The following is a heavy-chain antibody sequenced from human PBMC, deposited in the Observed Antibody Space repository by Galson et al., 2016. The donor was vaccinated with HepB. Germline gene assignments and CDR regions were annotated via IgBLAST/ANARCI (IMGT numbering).Heavy chain of an antibody. CDR1: GFPLGNYS. D-gene: IGHD3-10*01. V-gene: IGHV3-21*06. CDR3: AGDRGTMNRGEFHYYGMDV. CDR2: ISSRSKSI. Sequence: SLRLSCAASGFPLGNYSMNWVRQAPGKGLEWVSSISSRSKSIFYSGSVQGRFAIARDNAKNSLYLPMNSLRAEDTAVYYCAGDRGTMNRGEFHYYGMDVWGQGTAVTVSS. J-gene: IGHJ6*02.